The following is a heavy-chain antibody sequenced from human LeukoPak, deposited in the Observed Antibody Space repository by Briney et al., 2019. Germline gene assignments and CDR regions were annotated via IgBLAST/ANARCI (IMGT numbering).Heavy chain of an antibody. V-gene: IGHV1-3*01. CDR2: INAGNANT. J-gene: IGHJ5*02. D-gene: IGHD3-10*01. CDR3: ARGPHITMIRGPVGNWFDP. Sequence: ASVKVSCKASEYTFTSYAMHWVRQAPGQRLEWMGWINAGNANTKYSQKFQGRVTITRDTYASTAYMELSSLRSEDTAVYYCARGPHITMIRGPVGNWFDPWGQGTLVTVSS. CDR1: EYTFTSYA.